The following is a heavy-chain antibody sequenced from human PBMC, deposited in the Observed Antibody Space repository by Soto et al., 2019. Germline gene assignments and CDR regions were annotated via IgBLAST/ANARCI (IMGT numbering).Heavy chain of an antibody. V-gene: IGHV4-59*01. CDR3: AREAGYQLTGAFDI. CDR2: VTYSGGP. CDR1: GGSISTDY. J-gene: IGHJ3*02. D-gene: IGHD2-2*01. Sequence: QVQVQESGPGLVKHSETMSLTCTVSGGSISTDYWSWIRQPPGKGLEWIGYVTYSGGPTYNPSLKSRVTISVDTSKKFSLNLTSVTAADTAVYYCAREAGYQLTGAFDIWGQGTMFTVSS.